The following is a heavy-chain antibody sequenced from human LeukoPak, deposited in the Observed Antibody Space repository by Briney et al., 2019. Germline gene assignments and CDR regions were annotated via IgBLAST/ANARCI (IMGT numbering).Heavy chain of an antibody. J-gene: IGHJ4*02. D-gene: IGHD6-6*01. Sequence: GASVKVSCKASGYIFSNHGISWVRQAPGEGLEWMGWITTYKGNIAYAQKFQGRVTMTTDTSTSTAYMELRSLRSDDTAVYYCARGKRIAARFIYYFDYWGQGTLVTVSS. V-gene: IGHV1-18*01. CDR2: ITTYKGNI. CDR3: ARGKRIAARFIYYFDY. CDR1: GYIFSNHG.